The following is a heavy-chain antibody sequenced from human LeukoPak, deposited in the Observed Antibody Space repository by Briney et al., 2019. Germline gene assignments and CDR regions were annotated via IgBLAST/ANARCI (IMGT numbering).Heavy chain of an antibody. V-gene: IGHV3-7*03. D-gene: IGHD5-18*01. CDR3: AKDRRYSYGSFDY. CDR1: GFTFSRYW. CDR2: IKQDGSEK. J-gene: IGHJ4*02. Sequence: PGGSLRLSCAGSGFTFSRYWMSWVRQAPGKGLEWVANIKQDGSEKYYVDSVKGRFTISRDNAKNTLYLQMNSLRAEDTAVYYCAKDRRYSYGSFDYWGQGTLVTVSS.